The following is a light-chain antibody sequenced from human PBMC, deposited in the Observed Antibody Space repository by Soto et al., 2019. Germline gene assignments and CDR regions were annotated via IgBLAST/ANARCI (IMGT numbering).Light chain of an antibody. CDR2: GAS. V-gene: IGKV3D-15*01. Sequence: EIVMTQSPATLSVSPGDRATLSCRASQSVSSNLAWYQQKPRQAPRLLIYGASTRATGIPARFSGSGSGTEFTLTISSLQSEDFAVYYCHQYNNWPPWTFGQGTKVEIK. CDR3: HQYNNWPPWT. CDR1: QSVSSN. J-gene: IGKJ1*01.